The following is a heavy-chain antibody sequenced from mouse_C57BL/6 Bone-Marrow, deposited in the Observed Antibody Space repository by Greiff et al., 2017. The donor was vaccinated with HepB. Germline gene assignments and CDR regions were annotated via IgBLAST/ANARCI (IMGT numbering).Heavy chain of an antibody. Sequence: VQGVESGAELAKPGASVKLSCKASGYTFTSYWMHWVKQRPGQGLEWIGYINPSSGYTKYNQKFKDKATLTADKSSSTAYMQLSSLTYEDSAVYYCAYYYAMDYWGKGTSVTVSS. CDR2: INPSSGYT. J-gene: IGHJ4*01. CDR1: GYTFTSYW. CDR3: AYYYAMDY. V-gene: IGHV1-7*01.